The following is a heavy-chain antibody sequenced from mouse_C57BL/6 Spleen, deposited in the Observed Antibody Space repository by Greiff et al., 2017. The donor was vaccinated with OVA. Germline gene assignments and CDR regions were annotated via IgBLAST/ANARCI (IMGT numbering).Heavy chain of an antibody. D-gene: IGHD4-1*01. V-gene: IGHV5-4*01. J-gene: IGHJ3*01. Sequence: EVQLVESGGGLVKPGGSLKLSCAASGFTFSSYAMSWVRQTPEKRLEWVATISDGGSYTYYPDNVKGRFTISRDNAKNNLYLQMSHLKSEDTAMYYCARDSWERAYWGQGTLVTVSA. CDR3: ARDSWERAY. CDR1: GFTFSSYA. CDR2: ISDGGSYT.